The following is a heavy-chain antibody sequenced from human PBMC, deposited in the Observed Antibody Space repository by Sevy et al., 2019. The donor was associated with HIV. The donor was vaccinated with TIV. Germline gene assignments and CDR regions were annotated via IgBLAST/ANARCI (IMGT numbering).Heavy chain of an antibody. CDR3: ARPGDYTDSSGYYYLPDAFDL. CDR2: IYPADSDI. D-gene: IGHD3-22*01. J-gene: IGHJ3*01. V-gene: IGHV5-51*01. CDR1: GYIFTKYW. Sequence: GESLKISCKGSGYIFTKYWIGWVRQTPGKGLQWMGLIYPADSDIRYSPSFQGQVTISVDKSISTAYLQWSSLEASDSAMYYCARPGDYTDSSGYYYLPDAFDLWGQGTMVTVSS.